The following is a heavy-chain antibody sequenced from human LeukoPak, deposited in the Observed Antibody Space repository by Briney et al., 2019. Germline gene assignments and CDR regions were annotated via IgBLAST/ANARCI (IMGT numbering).Heavy chain of an antibody. Sequence: PSETLSLTCTVPDGSINNYYWNWLRQPPGKGLEWIGYIYDNGSTNYNASLKSRVTMSVDTSKNQFSLKLSSVTAADTAVYYCARLKWGTTSCFDPWGQGTLVTVAS. V-gene: IGHV4-59*08. CDR3: ARLKWGTTSCFDP. CDR1: DGSINNYY. CDR2: IYDNGST. D-gene: IGHD1-1*01. J-gene: IGHJ5*01.